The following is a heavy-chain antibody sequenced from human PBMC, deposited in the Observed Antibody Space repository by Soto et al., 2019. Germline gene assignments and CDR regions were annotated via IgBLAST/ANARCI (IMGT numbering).Heavy chain of an antibody. CDR1: GFTFNTYW. D-gene: IGHD4-17*01. Sequence: EVQLVESGGGLVQPGGSLRLSCAASGFTFNTYWMQWVRQGPGKGPEWVSRLNSDGSFTSYADSVKARFTVSRDNAKNTVYLQMNSLRVEDTAVYYCTRGIYDYGDYAGFDFWGQGTLVTVSS. CDR2: LNSDGSFT. V-gene: IGHV3-74*01. J-gene: IGHJ4*02. CDR3: TRGIYDYGDYAGFDF.